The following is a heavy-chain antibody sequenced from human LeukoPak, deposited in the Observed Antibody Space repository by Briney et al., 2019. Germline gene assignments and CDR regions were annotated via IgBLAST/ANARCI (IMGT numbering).Heavy chain of an antibody. CDR3: ARDLDGYSYGFDY. J-gene: IGHJ4*02. V-gene: IGHV1-69*13. D-gene: IGHD5-18*01. CDR2: IIPIFGTA. CDR1: GGTFSSYA. Sequence: ASVKVSCKASGGTFSSYAISWVRQAPGQGLEWMGGIIPIFGTANYAQKFQGRVTITADESTSTAYMELSSLRSEDTAVYYCARDLDGYSYGFDYWGQGTLSPSPQ.